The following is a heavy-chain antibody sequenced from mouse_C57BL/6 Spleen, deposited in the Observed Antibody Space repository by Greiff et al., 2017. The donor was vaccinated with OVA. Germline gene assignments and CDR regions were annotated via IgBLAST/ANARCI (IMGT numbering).Heavy chain of an antibody. J-gene: IGHJ1*03. Sequence: EVMLVESGEGLVKPGGSLKLSCAASGFTFSSYAMSWVRQTPEKRLEWVAYISSGGDYIYYADTVKGRFTISRDNARNTLYLQMSSLKSEDTAMYYCTRDGYGSSHWYFDVWGTGTTVTVSS. V-gene: IGHV5-9-1*02. CDR3: TRDGYGSSHWYFDV. CDR2: ISSGGDYI. D-gene: IGHD1-1*01. CDR1: GFTFSSYA.